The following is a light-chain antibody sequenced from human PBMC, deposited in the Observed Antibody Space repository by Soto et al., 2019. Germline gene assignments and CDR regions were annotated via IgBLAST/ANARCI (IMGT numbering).Light chain of an antibody. V-gene: IGKV1-5*01. CDR2: DAS. J-gene: IGKJ1*01. CDR1: QSISSW. Sequence: DIQMNQSPSTLSASVGDSVTITSRASQSISSWLAWDQQKPGKAPKLLIYDASSLESGVPSRFSGSGSGTEYTLTISSLQPDDFATYYCQQYNSYSRTFGQGAKVE. CDR3: QQYNSYSRT.